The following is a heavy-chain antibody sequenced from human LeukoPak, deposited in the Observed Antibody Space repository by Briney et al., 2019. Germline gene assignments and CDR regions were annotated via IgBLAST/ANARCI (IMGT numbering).Heavy chain of an antibody. D-gene: IGHD3-22*01. J-gene: IGHJ4*02. CDR2: IDVTGGIS. CDR1: GFTFSTYS. CDR3: ENVNYYHPYI. V-gene: IGHV3-23*01. Sequence: GGSLRLSCAASGFTFSTYSMSWVRQAPGKGLEWVATIDVTGGISYYADSVKGRFAISRDNFQNTLFLQLNILTVDDKAVYFCENVNYYHPYIWGQGTLVTVSS.